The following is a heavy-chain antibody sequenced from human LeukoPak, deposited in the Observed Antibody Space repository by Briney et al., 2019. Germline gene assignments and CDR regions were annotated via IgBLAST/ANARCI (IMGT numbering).Heavy chain of an antibody. CDR2: ISYDGSNK. D-gene: IGHD3-22*01. CDR1: GFTFSSSG. CDR3: AKDRLNGAMIVVADAFDI. Sequence: ESGGGVVHPGRSLRLSCAASGFTFSSSGMHWVRQAPGKGLEWVAVISYDGSNKYYADSVKGRFTISRDNSKNTLYLQMNSLRAEDTAVYYCAKDRLNGAMIVVADAFDIWGQGTMVTVSS. J-gene: IGHJ3*02. V-gene: IGHV3-30*18.